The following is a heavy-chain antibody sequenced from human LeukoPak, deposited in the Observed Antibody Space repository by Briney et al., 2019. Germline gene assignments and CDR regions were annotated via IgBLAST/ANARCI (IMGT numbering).Heavy chain of an antibody. D-gene: IGHD4-23*01. CDR3: ARGDGYGGNSFDY. J-gene: IGHJ4*02. Sequence: GGSLRLPCAASGFTFSSYWMHWVRQAPGKGLVWVSRINTDGRTTTYADSVKGRFTISRDNAKNTLYLQMNSLRAEDTAVYYCARGDGYGGNSFDYWGPGTLVTVSS. V-gene: IGHV3-74*01. CDR1: GFTFSSYW. CDR2: INTDGRTT.